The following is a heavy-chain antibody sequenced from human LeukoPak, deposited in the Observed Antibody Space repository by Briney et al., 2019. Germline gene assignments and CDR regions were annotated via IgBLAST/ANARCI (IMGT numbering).Heavy chain of an antibody. D-gene: IGHD3-22*01. CDR3: AKRFGYYDSSGYNKPPFDS. Sequence: GRSLRLSCAASGFTFSSYAMHWVRQAPGKGLEWVAVISYDGSNKYYADSVKGRFTISRDNSKNTLYLQMNSLRAEDTAVYYCAKRFGYYDSSGYNKPPFDSWGQGTLVTVSS. V-gene: IGHV3-30-3*02. CDR1: GFTFSSYA. J-gene: IGHJ4*02. CDR2: ISYDGSNK.